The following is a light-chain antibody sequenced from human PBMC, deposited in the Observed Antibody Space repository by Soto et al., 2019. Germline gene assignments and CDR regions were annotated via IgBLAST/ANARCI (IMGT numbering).Light chain of an antibody. J-gene: IGKJ1*01. CDR2: KAS. V-gene: IGKV1-5*03. CDR3: QPYNSYSGT. CDR1: QSISSW. Sequence: DIQLAHINTTLAASVGTGVTFTCRASQSISSWLAWYQQKPVKAPKLLIYKASSLESGVPSRFSCSGCGTEFTLTLRSLQPDDFATHIYQPYNSYSGTFGHGTKVDIK.